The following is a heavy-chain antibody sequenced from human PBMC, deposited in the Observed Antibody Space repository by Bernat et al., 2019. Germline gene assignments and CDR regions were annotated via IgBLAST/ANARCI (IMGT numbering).Heavy chain of an antibody. CDR2: ISSSSSYT. CDR3: ARHPIIHYDSCGDRGSYWYFEH. J-gene: IGHJ2*01. V-gene: IGHV3-11*05. D-gene: IGHD3-22*01. CDR1: GFTFSDYY. Sequence: QVQLVESGGGLVKPGGSLRLSCAASGFTFSDYYMSWIRQAPGKGLEWVSYISSSSSYTNYADSVKGRFTISRDNAKNSLYLQMNSLRAEDTAVYYCARHPIIHYDSCGDRGSYWYFEHWGRGTLVTVSS.